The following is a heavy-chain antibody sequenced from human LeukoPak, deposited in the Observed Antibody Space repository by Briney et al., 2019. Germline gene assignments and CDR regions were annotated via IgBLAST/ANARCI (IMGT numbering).Heavy chain of an antibody. D-gene: IGHD4-11*01. CDR2: LSGGGENT. Sequence: GGSLRLSCAASGFTFSSYAMTWVRQAPRKRLGWVSSLSGGGENTYYADSVKGRFTVSRDNSKSTLYLQMNDLSADDTAIYYCAKDPFMTSHFYMDVWGKGTTVTVSS. J-gene: IGHJ6*03. V-gene: IGHV3-23*01. CDR3: AKDPFMTSHFYMDV. CDR1: GFTFSSYA.